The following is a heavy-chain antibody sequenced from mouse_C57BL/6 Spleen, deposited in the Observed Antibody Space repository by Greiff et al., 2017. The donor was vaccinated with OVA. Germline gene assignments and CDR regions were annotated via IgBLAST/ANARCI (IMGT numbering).Heavy chain of an antibody. J-gene: IGHJ2*01. V-gene: IGHV1-26*01. CDR1: GYTFTDYY. CDR3: ARSPAYYGINRYYCGY. CDR2: INPNNGGT. D-gene: IGHD1-1*01. Sequence: EVQLQQSGPELVKPGASVKISCKASGYTFTDYYMNWVKQSHGKSLEWIGDINPNNGGTSYNQKFKGKATLTVDKSSSPAYMELRSLTSEDSAVYYCARSPAYYGINRYYCGYWGQGTTLTVSS.